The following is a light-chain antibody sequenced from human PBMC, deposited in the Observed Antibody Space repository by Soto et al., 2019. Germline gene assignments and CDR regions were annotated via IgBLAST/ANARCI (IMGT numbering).Light chain of an antibody. Sequence: DIQMTQSPSTLSASVGDRVTITCRASQSISSWLAWYQQKPGKAPKLLIYDASSLERGVPSRFSGSGSGTEFPLAISSLQPDDFATYYCQQYNSYSQTFGQGTKVEIK. J-gene: IGKJ1*01. CDR1: QSISSW. V-gene: IGKV1-5*01. CDR2: DAS. CDR3: QQYNSYSQT.